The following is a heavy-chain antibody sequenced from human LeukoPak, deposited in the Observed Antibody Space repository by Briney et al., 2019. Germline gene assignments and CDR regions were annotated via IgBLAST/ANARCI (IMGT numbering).Heavy chain of an antibody. CDR1: GYSISSGYY. D-gene: IGHD4/OR15-4a*01. CDR3: ARTNYVLHYYYYMDV. J-gene: IGHJ6*03. Sequence: PSETLSLTCAVSGYSISSGYYWGWIRQPPGKGLEWIGSINHSGSTYYNPSLKSRVTISVDTSKNQFSLKLSSVTAADTAVYYCARTNYVLHYYYYMDVWGKGTTVTVSS. CDR2: INHSGST. V-gene: IGHV4-38-2*01.